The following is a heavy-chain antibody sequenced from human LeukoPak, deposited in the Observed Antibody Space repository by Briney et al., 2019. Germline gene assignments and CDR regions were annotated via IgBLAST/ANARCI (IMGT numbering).Heavy chain of an antibody. J-gene: IGHJ4*02. V-gene: IGHV4-34*01. D-gene: IGHD5-18*01. Sequence: SETLSLTCAVYGGSFSGYYWGWIRQPPGKGLEWIGEINHSGSTNYNPSLKSRVTISVDTSKNQFSLKLSSVTAADTAVYYCARVRRVTGSIFDYWSQGTLVTVSS. CDR2: INHSGST. CDR1: GGSFSGYY. CDR3: ARVRRVTGSIFDY.